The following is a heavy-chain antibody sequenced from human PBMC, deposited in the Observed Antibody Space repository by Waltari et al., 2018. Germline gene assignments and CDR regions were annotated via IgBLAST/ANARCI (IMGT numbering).Heavy chain of an antibody. Sequence: QVQLVQSGAEVKKPGASVKVSCKASGYTFTSYAMHWVRQAPGQRLEWMGWINAGNDNTKYSLKFQGRVTITRDTSASTAYMELSSLRSEDTAVYYCARGGYDRHHHYWGQGTLVTVSS. CDR1: GYTFTSYA. J-gene: IGHJ4*02. D-gene: IGHD5-12*01. V-gene: IGHV1-3*01. CDR2: INAGNDNT. CDR3: ARGGYDRHHHY.